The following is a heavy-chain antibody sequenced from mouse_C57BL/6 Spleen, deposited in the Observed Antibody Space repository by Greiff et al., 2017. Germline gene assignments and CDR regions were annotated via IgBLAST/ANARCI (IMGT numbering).Heavy chain of an antibody. J-gene: IGHJ4*01. CDR3: ARHGGDYYGSSYAMDY. CDR1: GFTFSSYG. CDR2: ISSGGSYT. D-gene: IGHD1-1*01. V-gene: IGHV5-6*01. Sequence: EVKLVESGGDLVKPGGSLKLSCAASGFTFSSYGMSWVRQTPDKRLEWVATISSGGSYTYYPDSVKGRFTISRDNAKNTLYLQMSSLKSEDTAMYYCARHGGDYYGSSYAMDYWGQGTSVTVSS.